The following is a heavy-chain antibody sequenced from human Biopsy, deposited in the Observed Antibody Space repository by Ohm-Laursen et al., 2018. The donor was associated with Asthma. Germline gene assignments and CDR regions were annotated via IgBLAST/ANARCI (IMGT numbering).Heavy chain of an antibody. V-gene: IGHV4-31*03. D-gene: IGHD3-22*01. CDR1: YGSITSGGYY. Sequence: SKTLSLTCTVSYGSITSGGYYWTWIRQHPGKGLEWIGFIYYSGSTCYNPSLKSRVSISIDTSKNQFSLKLSSVTAADTAVYYCARAQDYYDSRGYYRSFDYWGQGTLVTVSS. J-gene: IGHJ4*02. CDR2: IYYSGST. CDR3: ARAQDYYDSRGYYRSFDY.